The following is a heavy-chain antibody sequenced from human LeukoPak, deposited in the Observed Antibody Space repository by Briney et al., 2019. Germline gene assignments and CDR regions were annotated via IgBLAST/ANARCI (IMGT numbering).Heavy chain of an antibody. Sequence: GGSLRLSCAASEFDFSSHAMTWVCQAPGKGLEWVSAISISGSKTYYADSVKGRFTISRDNSKNTLYLQMSSLRAEDTAVYYCANEIRPNDYWGQGTQVTVSS. CDR2: ISISGSKT. CDR1: EFDFSSHA. D-gene: IGHD4-17*01. V-gene: IGHV3-23*01. CDR3: ANEIRPNDY. J-gene: IGHJ4*02.